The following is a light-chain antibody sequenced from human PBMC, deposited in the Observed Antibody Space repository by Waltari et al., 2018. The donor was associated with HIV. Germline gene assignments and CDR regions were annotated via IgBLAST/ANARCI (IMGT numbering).Light chain of an antibody. CDR3: QAWDSSTHVV. CDR1: KLGDKY. J-gene: IGLJ2*01. CDR2: QDS. Sequence: SYELTQPPSVSVSPGQTASIPCAGDKLGDKYACWYQQKPGQSPLLVIYQDSNRPSGLPERFSGSNSGNTATLTISGTQAMDEADYYCQAWDSSTHVVFGGGTKLTVL. V-gene: IGLV3-1*01.